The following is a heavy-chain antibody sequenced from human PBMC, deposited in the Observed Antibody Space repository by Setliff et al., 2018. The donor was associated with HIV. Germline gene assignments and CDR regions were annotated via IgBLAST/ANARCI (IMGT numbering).Heavy chain of an antibody. CDR2: IYTSGST. J-gene: IGHJ6*03. Sequence: PSETLSLTCTVSGGSISSYYWSWIRQPAGKGLEWIGRIYTSGSTNYNPSLKSRVSISVDTSKNQFSLKLSSVTATDTAVYYCARGRYDYAWGSNREYYYYYMDVWGKGTTVTVSS. D-gene: IGHD3-16*02. CDR1: GGSISSYY. CDR3: ARGRYDYAWGSNREYYYYYMDV. V-gene: IGHV4-4*07.